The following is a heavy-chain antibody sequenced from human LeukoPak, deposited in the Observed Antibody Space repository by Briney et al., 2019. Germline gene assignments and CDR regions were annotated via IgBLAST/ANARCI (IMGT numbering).Heavy chain of an antibody. J-gene: IGHJ6*02. CDR1: GFTFSSYA. Sequence: GGSLRLSCAASGFTFSSYAMTWVRQAPGKGLEWVANIKQDGSEKYYVDSVKGRFTISRDNAKNSLYLQMNSLRAEDTAVYYCARMFCSGGNCYSGYYYGVDVWGQGTTVTVSS. V-gene: IGHV3-7*01. CDR3: ARMFCSGGNCYSGYYYGVDV. CDR2: IKQDGSEK. D-gene: IGHD2-15*01.